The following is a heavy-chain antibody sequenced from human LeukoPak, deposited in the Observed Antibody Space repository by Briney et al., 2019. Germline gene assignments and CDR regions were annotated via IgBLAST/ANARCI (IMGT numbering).Heavy chain of an antibody. CDR2: FDPEDGET. CDR1: GYTLTELS. CDR3: ATDSTPGIAAGAFDI. J-gene: IGHJ3*02. D-gene: IGHD6-25*01. Sequence: ASVKVSCKVSGYTLTELSMHWVRQAPGKGLEWMGGFDPEDGETIYAQKFQGRVTMTEDTSTDTAYMELSSLRSEDTAVYYCATDSTPGIAAGAFDIWGQGTMVTVSS. V-gene: IGHV1-24*01.